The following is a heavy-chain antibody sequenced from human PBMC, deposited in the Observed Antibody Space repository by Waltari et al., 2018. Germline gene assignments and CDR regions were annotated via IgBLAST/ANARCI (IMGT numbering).Heavy chain of an antibody. CDR3: ARYTGRRLRFLEWLYKGWFDP. J-gene: IGHJ5*02. CDR2: IYYSGRT. Sequence: QLQLQESGPGLVKPSETLSLTCTVSGGPISSSSYYWGWIRQPPGKGLEWIGSIYYSGRTYYNPSLKSRVTMSVDTSKNQFSLKLSSVTAADTAVYYCARYTGRRLRFLEWLYKGWFDPWGQGTLVTVSS. V-gene: IGHV4-39*01. D-gene: IGHD3-3*01. CDR1: GGPISSSSYY.